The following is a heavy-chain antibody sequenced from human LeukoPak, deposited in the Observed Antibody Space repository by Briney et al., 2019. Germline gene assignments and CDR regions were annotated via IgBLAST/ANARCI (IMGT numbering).Heavy chain of an antibody. CDR1: GFTFDNYA. CDR3: AKDILATVTTDWYFDL. Sequence: HPGRSLRLSCAASGFTFDNYAMHWVRQAPGKGLEWVSGISWNSGSIDYADSVKGRFTISRDNAKNSLYLQMNSLRAEDTALYYCAKDILATVTTDWYFDLWGRGTLVTVSS. J-gene: IGHJ2*01. V-gene: IGHV3-9*01. CDR2: ISWNSGSI. D-gene: IGHD4-17*01.